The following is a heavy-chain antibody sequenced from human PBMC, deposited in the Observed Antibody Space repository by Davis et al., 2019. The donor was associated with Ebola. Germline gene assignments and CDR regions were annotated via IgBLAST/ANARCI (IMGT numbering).Heavy chain of an antibody. Sequence: PGGSLRLSCAASGFTFSWSGMHWVRQAPGKGLEWVAVISYDGSKKYCAESVKGRFTISRDNSKNTVYLQMNSLRGEDTAVYYCAKEGPDDYESREEPLEIWGQGTMVIVSS. CDR1: GFTFSWSG. V-gene: IGHV3-30*18. CDR2: ISYDGSKK. D-gene: IGHD3-22*01. J-gene: IGHJ3*02. CDR3: AKEGPDDYESREEPLEI.